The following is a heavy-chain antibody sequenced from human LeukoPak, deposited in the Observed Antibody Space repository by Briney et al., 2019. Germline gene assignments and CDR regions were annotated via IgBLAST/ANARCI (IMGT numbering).Heavy chain of an antibody. Sequence: ASVKVSCKASGYTFTHYVFRWGRQAPGQGLEWMGYISAYNVNTKFAQKFQGRVTMTTDTSTSTAYMELRNLTSDDTAVYYCARDGSSSGFDYWGQGTLVTVSS. V-gene: IGHV1-18*01. J-gene: IGHJ4*02. CDR2: ISAYNVNT. D-gene: IGHD6-6*01. CDR3: ARDGSSSGFDY. CDR1: GYTFTHYV.